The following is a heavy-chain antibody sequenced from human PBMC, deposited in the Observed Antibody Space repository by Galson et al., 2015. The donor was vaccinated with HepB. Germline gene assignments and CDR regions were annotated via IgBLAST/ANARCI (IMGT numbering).Heavy chain of an antibody. CDR2: INAGNGNT. CDR1: GYTFTSYA. J-gene: IGHJ1*01. CDR3: ARPGRIAARHEYFQH. Sequence: SVKVSCKASGYTFTSYAMHWVRQAPGQRLEWMGWINAGNGNTKYSQKFQGRVTITRDTSASTAYMELSSLRSEDTAVYYCARPGRIAARHEYFQHWGQGTLVTVSS. V-gene: IGHV1-3*01. D-gene: IGHD6-6*01.